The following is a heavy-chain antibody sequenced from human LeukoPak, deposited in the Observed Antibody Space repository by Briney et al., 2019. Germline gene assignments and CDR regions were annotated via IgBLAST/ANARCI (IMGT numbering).Heavy chain of an antibody. CDR3: ARARLGELSPWHN. Sequence: PSETLSLTCTVSGGSISSYYWSWIRQPPGKVLEWIGYIYYSGSTNYNPSLKSRVTISVVTSKNQFSLMLSSVTAADTAVYYCARARLGELSPWHNWGQGTLVTVSS. CDR2: IYYSGST. V-gene: IGHV4-59*01. J-gene: IGHJ4*02. CDR1: GGSISSYY. D-gene: IGHD3-16*02.